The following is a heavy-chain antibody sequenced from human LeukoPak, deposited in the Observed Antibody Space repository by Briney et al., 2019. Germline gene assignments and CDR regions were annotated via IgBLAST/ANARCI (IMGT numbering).Heavy chain of an antibody. J-gene: IGHJ5*02. CDR3: ARVNTDKLYNWFDP. CDR2: MNPNSGNT. CDR1: GYTFTSYD. Sequence: ASVKVSCKASGYTFTSYDINWVRQATGQGLEWMGWMNPNSGNTGYAQKFQGRVTMTRNTSISTAYMELSSLRSEDTAVYYCARVNTDKLYNWFDPWGQGNLVTVSS. V-gene: IGHV1-8*01.